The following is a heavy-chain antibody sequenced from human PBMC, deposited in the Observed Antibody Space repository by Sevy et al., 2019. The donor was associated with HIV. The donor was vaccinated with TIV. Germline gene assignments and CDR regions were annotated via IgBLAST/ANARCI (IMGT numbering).Heavy chain of an antibody. CDR1: GFTFSTYA. J-gene: IGHJ6*02. V-gene: IGHV3-30*04. D-gene: IGHD3-22*01. Sequence: GGSLRLSCAASGFTFSTYAMHWVRQAPGKGLEWVAVISCDGSIKYSSDSVKGRFTISRDNSKNTLYLQMNSLRTEDTAVYYCAGERTYYYDSSGSDYGYYGMDVWGQGATVTVSS. CDR3: AGERTYYYDSSGSDYGYYGMDV. CDR2: ISCDGSIK.